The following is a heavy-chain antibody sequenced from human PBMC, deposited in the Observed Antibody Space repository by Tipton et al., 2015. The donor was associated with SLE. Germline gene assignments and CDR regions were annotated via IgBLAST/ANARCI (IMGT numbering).Heavy chain of an antibody. CDR1: GGSISSTYY. V-gene: IGHV3-11*06. CDR3: ARDPQSIAARPKYFQH. CDR2: ISSSSSHT. Sequence: SLRLSCTVSGGSISSTYYWGWIRQAPGKGLEWVSYISSSSSHTNYADSVKGRFTISRDNAKNSLYLQMNSLRAEDTAVYYCARDPQSIAARPKYFQHWGQGTLVTVSS. D-gene: IGHD6-6*01. J-gene: IGHJ1*01.